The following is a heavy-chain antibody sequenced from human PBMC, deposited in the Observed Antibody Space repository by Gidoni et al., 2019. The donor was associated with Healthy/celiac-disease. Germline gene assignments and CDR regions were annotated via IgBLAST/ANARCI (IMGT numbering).Heavy chain of an antibody. CDR3: ARMGLWFGELFAFDI. D-gene: IGHD3-10*01. V-gene: IGHV3-7*04. J-gene: IGHJ3*02. Sequence: EVQLVESGGGLVQPGGSLRLSCEASGFTFSSYWMSWVRQAPGKGLEWVANIKQDGSEKYYVDSVKGRFTISRDNAKNSLYLQMNSLRAEDTAVYYCARMGLWFGELFAFDIWGQGTMVTVSS. CDR2: IKQDGSEK. CDR1: GFTFSSYW.